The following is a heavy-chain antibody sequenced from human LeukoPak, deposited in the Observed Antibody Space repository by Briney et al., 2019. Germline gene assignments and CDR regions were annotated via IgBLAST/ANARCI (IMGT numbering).Heavy chain of an antibody. CDR3: ARRNAGTWWSFDS. CDR2: IKDDGSQK. D-gene: IGHD2-15*01. CDR1: KFTFSNYR. V-gene: IGHV3-7*01. Sequence: PGGSLRLSCEASKFTFSNYRMSWVRQAPGKGLEWVANIKDDGSQKNYVDSVRGRFTISRDNAKASLFLQMNSLSSEDAAVYYCARRNAGTWWSFDSWGQGTLVTVSS. J-gene: IGHJ4*02.